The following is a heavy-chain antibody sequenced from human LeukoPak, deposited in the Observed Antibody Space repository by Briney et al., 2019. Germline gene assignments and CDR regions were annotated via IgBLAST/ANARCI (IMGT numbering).Heavy chain of an antibody. Sequence: SVKVSCKASGGTFSSYAISWVRQAPGQGLEWMGRIIPILGIANYAQKFQGRVTITADKSTSTAYMELSSLRSEDTAVYYCARDPDTYYDFWSGYYLDYWGQGTLVTVSS. CDR3: ARDPDTYYDFWSGYYLDY. D-gene: IGHD3-3*01. CDR1: GGTFSSYA. CDR2: IIPILGIA. J-gene: IGHJ4*02. V-gene: IGHV1-69*04.